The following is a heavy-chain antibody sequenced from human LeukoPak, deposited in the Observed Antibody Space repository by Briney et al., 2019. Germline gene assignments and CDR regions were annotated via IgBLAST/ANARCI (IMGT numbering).Heavy chain of an antibody. CDR2: ISTYNGDT. CDR1: GYTFTNHG. J-gene: IGHJ5*02. D-gene: IGHD6-19*01. Sequence: GASVKVSCKASGYTFTNHGISWVRQAPGQGLEWMGWISTYNGDTKYTQRLQGRVTLTSDTSTDTVYMEVRSLKSDDTAVYYCARDLAFLAVPAANGWFDPWGQGTLVIVSS. CDR3: ARDLAFLAVPAANGWFDP. V-gene: IGHV1-18*01.